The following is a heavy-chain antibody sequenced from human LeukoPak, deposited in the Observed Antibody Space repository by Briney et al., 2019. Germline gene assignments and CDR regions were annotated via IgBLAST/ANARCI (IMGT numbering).Heavy chain of an antibody. CDR3: ARLREYTSGWPIDY. Sequence: SETLSLTCTVSGGSISSTGYYWGWIRQPPGKGLEWIGSVSYSGSTYYNPSLKSRVTISVDTSKNQFSLKLSSVTAADTAVYYCARLREYTSGWPIDYWGQGTLVTVSS. CDR1: GGSISSTGYY. V-gene: IGHV4-39*01. CDR2: VSYSGST. D-gene: IGHD6-19*01. J-gene: IGHJ4*02.